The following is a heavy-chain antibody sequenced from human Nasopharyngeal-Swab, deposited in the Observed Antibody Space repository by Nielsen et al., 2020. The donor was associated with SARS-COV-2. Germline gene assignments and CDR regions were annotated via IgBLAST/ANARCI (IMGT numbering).Heavy chain of an antibody. J-gene: IGHJ4*02. V-gene: IGHV4-30-4*01. CDR1: GLSISSGDYY. D-gene: IGHD6-13*01. CDR3: ARVFEAAAGIDY. Sequence: SATLPLTCTVSGLSISSGDYYWSWLRQPPGKGLERIGYIYYSGSTYYNPSLKSRVTISVDTSKNQFSLKLSSVTAADTAVYYCARVFEAAAGIDYWGQGTLVTVSS. CDR2: IYYSGST.